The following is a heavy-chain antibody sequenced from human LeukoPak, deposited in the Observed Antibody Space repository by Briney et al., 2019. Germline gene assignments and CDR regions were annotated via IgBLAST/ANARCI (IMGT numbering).Heavy chain of an antibody. Sequence: PGGSLRLSCAASGFTFSSYWMSWVRQAPGKGLEWVANIKQDGSEKYYVDSVKGRFTISRDNAKNSLYLQMNSLRAEDTAVYYCARVREFCGGDCDNWFDPWGQGTLVTVSS. CDR1: GFTFSSYW. V-gene: IGHV3-7*01. D-gene: IGHD2-21*02. CDR2: IKQDGSEK. J-gene: IGHJ5*02. CDR3: ARVREFCGGDCDNWFDP.